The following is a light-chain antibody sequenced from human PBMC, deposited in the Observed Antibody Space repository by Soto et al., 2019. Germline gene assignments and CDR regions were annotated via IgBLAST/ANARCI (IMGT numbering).Light chain of an antibody. Sequence: DVQMTQSPSTLSASVGDRVTITCRASQSIQHWLAWYQQKPGKAPKVLIHQTSILLSGFPSRFSGSGSETEFSLTISGLQPDDSATYFCQQYHIYQTFGQGTKVDIK. CDR3: QQYHIYQT. J-gene: IGKJ1*01. CDR2: QTS. CDR1: QSIQHW. V-gene: IGKV1-5*03.